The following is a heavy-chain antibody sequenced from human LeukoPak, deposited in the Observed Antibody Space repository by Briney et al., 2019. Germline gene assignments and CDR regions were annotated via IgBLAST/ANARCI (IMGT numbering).Heavy chain of an antibody. Sequence: GSLRLSCVASGFNFSDHNMNWIRHSPGKALQWISYMSSRSGITHYADSVKGRFTISRDNARNSLYLQMNSLRADDTAVYYCAITPSGAFDIWGQGTMVTVSP. J-gene: IGHJ3*02. CDR3: AITPSGAFDI. D-gene: IGHD4-23*01. CDR2: MSSRSGIT. CDR1: GFNFSDHN. V-gene: IGHV3-11*01.